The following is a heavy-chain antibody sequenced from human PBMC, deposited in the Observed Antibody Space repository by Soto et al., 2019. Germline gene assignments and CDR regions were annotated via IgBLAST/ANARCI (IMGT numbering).Heavy chain of an antibody. V-gene: IGHV4-39*01. J-gene: IGHJ6*02. CDR1: GASINSSLYY. CDR2: FSDSGST. Sequence: QLQLQESGPGLGKPSETLSLTCTVSGASINSSLYYWDWIRQSPGKGLAWIGSFSDSGSTYYNPSLKSRVTIAVDTSKNQFSLKLISVTAADTAVYYCARQSTLVIYGMDVWGQGTTVIVSS. D-gene: IGHD3-9*01. CDR3: ARQSTLVIYGMDV.